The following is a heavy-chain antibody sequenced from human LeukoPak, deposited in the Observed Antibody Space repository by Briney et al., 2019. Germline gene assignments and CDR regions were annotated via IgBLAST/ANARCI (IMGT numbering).Heavy chain of an antibody. V-gene: IGHV5-51*01. J-gene: IGHJ4*02. CDR3: ARIDSMAAGTGYYFDY. Sequence: GAALKISCKGSGYSFTSYWIGWVRQMPGKGLEWMGIIYPGDSDTRYSPSFQGQVTISADKSISTAYLQWSSLKASDTAMYYCARIDSMAAGTGYYFDYWGQGTLVTVSS. D-gene: IGHD6-13*01. CDR2: IYPGDSDT. CDR1: GYSFTSYW.